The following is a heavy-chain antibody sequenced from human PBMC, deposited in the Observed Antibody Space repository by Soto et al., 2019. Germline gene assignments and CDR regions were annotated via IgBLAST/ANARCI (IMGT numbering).Heavy chain of an antibody. CDR3: ARGVDDSSSWLCLDV. Sequence: SETLSLTCTVSGGSIDSYYWSWIRQPPGKGLEWIGYIYYSGSTNYNPSLKSRVTISVDTSKNQFSLNLSSVTAADTAVYFCARGVDDSSSWLCLDVWGQGTSVTV. D-gene: IGHD6-13*01. J-gene: IGHJ6*02. CDR1: GGSIDSYY. CDR2: IYYSGST. V-gene: IGHV4-59*12.